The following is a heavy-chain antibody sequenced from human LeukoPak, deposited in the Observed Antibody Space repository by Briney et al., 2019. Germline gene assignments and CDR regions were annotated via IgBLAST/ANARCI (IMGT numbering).Heavy chain of an antibody. V-gene: IGHV3-21*01. Sequence: GXXLRLSCAASGFTFSSYAMSWVRQAPGKGLEWVSSISSSSSYIYYADSVKGRFNISRDNAKNSLYLQMNSLRAEDTPVYYCAGDVPGYYYYYMDVWGKGTTVTVSS. CDR2: ISSSSSYI. CDR3: AGDVPGYYYYYMDV. CDR1: GFTFSSYA. D-gene: IGHD1-14*01. J-gene: IGHJ6*03.